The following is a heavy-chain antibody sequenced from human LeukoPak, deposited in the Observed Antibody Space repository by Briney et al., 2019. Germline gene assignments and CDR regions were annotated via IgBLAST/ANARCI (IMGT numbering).Heavy chain of an antibody. Sequence: PSETLSLTCTVSGGSISSYYWSWIRQPPGKGLEWIGYIYYSGSTNYNPSLKSRVTISVDTSKNQFSLKLSSVTAADTAVYYCARDLMIPPGYTGYWGQGTLVTVSS. CDR1: GGSISSYY. V-gene: IGHV4-59*01. CDR2: IYYSGST. J-gene: IGHJ4*02. D-gene: IGHD1-26*01. CDR3: ARDLMIPPGYTGY.